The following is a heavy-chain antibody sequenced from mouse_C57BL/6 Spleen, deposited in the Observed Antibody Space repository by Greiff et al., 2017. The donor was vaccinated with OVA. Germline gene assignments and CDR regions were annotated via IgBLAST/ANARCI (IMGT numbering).Heavy chain of an antibody. Sequence: VQLQQPGAELVRPGSSVKLSCKASGYTFTSYWMHWVKQRPIQGLEWIGNIDPSDSETHYNQKFKDKATLTVDKSSSTAYMQLSSLTSEDSAVYYCARKGIYYGNYWYFDVWGTGTTVTVSS. J-gene: IGHJ1*03. V-gene: IGHV1-52*01. D-gene: IGHD2-1*01. CDR1: GYTFTSYW. CDR2: IDPSDSET. CDR3: ARKGIYYGNYWYFDV.